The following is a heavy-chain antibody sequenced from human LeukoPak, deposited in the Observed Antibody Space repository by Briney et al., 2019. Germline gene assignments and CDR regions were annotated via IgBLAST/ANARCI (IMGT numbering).Heavy chain of an antibody. CDR2: IYYSGST. D-gene: IGHD6-13*01. J-gene: IGHJ4*02. Sequence: SETLSLTCTVSGGSISSGGYYWGWIRQPPGKGLEWIGSIYYSGSTYYNPSLKSRVTISVDTSKNQFSLKLSSVTAADTAVYYCARDFEQQLVGYFDYWGQGTLVTVSS. V-gene: IGHV4-39*07. CDR1: GGSISSGGYY. CDR3: ARDFEQQLVGYFDY.